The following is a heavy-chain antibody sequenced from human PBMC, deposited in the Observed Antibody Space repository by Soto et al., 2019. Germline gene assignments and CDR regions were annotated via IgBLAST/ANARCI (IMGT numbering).Heavy chain of an antibody. V-gene: IGHV3-7*01. D-gene: IGHD1-1*01. Sequence: GGSLRLSCAASGFTFSGYWMSWVRQAPGKGLEWVANINGDGSERYYVDSVKGRFTISRDNAKNSLYLQMNSLRAEDTAVYYCAREAGTTTGNYYYYMDVWGKGTTVTVSS. CDR2: INGDGSER. J-gene: IGHJ6*03. CDR1: GFTFSGYW. CDR3: AREAGTTTGNYYYYMDV.